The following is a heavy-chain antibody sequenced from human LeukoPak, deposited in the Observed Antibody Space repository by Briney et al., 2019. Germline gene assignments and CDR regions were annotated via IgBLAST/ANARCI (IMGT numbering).Heavy chain of an antibody. V-gene: IGHV3-7*01. Sequence: AGGSLRLSCAASGFTFSNYWMSWVRQAPGKGLEWVAHINNDGSETYYVDSVKGRFTISRDNAKNSLYLQMNSLRAEDTAVYYCASGSPNYDFWSGYFWSAFDIWGQGTMVTVSS. CDR2: INNDGSET. CDR3: ASGSPNYDFWSGYFWSAFDI. J-gene: IGHJ3*02. D-gene: IGHD3-3*01. CDR1: GFTFSNYW.